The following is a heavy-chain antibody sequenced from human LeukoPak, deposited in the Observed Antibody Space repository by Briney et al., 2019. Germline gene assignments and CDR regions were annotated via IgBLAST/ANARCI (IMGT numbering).Heavy chain of an antibody. CDR3: ASLDTAKQPLANH. D-gene: IGHD5-18*01. CDR1: GLTVSNHW. J-gene: IGHJ5*02. Sequence: GGSLRLSCVASGLTVSNHWMSCVRQAPGKGLEWVANIKQERGQEYYVDSVKGRFTISKDSAKNSLYLQINSLRVEDTAMYYCASLDTAKQPLANHWGQGTLVTVSS. V-gene: IGHV3-7*03. CDR2: IKQERGQE.